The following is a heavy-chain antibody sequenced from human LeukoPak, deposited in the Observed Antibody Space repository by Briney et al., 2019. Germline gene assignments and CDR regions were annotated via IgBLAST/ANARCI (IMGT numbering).Heavy chain of an antibody. CDR1: GYTFTSYD. Sequence: GASVKVSCKASGYTFTSYDINWVRQATGQGLEWMGWMNPNSGNTGYAQKFQGRVTMTRNTSISTAYMELSSLRSEDTAVYYCARGRPLNRGTTPMDVWGKGTTVTVSS. CDR2: MNPNSGNT. V-gene: IGHV1-8*01. CDR3: ARGRPLNRGTTPMDV. J-gene: IGHJ6*03. D-gene: IGHD2/OR15-2a*01.